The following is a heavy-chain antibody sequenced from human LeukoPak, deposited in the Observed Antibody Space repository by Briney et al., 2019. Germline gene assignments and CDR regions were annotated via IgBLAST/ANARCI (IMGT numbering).Heavy chain of an antibody. Sequence: PSETLSLTCAVYGGSFSGYYWSWIRQPPGKGLEWIGEINHSGSTNYNPSLKSRVTISVDTFKNQFSLKLSSVTAADTAVYYCARSRHYYDSRGQLTFDYWGQGTLVTVSS. CDR2: INHSGST. V-gene: IGHV4-34*01. J-gene: IGHJ4*02. CDR3: ARSRHYYDSRGQLTFDY. CDR1: GGSFSGYY. D-gene: IGHD3-22*01.